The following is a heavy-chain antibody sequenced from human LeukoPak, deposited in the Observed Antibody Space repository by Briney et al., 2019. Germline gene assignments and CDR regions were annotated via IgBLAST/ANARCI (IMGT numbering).Heavy chain of an antibody. Sequence: SETLSLTCTVSGGSISTSNYYWGWIRQPPGKGLEWIGNIFYSGSTYYSPSLKSRVTISLDTSRNQFSLKLSSVTAADTAVYYCARGQVVAQVRRAFDIWGQGTMVTVSS. CDR2: IFYSGST. V-gene: IGHV4-39*07. J-gene: IGHJ3*02. CDR1: GGSISTSNYY. CDR3: ARGQVVAQVRRAFDI. D-gene: IGHD2-2*01.